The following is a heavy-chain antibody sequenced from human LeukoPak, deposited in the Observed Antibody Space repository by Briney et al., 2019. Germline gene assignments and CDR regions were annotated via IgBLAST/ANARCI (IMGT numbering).Heavy chain of an antibody. CDR2: ISSSSSYI. CDR1: GFTFSSYS. V-gene: IGHV3-21*01. D-gene: IGHD3-22*01. J-gene: IGHJ4*02. Sequence: GGSLRLSCAASGFTFSSYSMNWVRQAPGKGLEWVSSISSSSSYIYYADSVKGRFTISRDNAKNSLYLQMNSLRAEDTAVYYCAGDFTLVKFSGYYLPFDYWGQGTLVTVSS. CDR3: AGDFTLVKFSGYYLPFDY.